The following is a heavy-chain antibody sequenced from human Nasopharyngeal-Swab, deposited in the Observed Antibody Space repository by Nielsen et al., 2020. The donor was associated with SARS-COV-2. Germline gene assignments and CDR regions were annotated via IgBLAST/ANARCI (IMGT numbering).Heavy chain of an antibody. CDR2: ISYDGSNK. V-gene: IGHV3-30*18. J-gene: IGHJ6*03. CDR3: AKAGDYGDYSAHYYMDV. D-gene: IGHD4-17*01. Sequence: GEFLKISCAASGFTFSSYGMHWVRQAPGKGLEWVAVISYDGSNKYYADSVKGRFTISRDNSKNTLYLQMNSLRAEDTAVYYCAKAGDYGDYSAHYYMDVWGKGTTVTVSS. CDR1: GFTFSSYG.